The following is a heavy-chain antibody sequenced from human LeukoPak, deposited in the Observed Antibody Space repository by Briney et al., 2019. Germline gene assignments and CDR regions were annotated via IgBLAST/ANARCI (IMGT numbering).Heavy chain of an antibody. Sequence: SGGSLRLSCVASGFTFSSYWMSWVRQAPGKGLEWVANIKQDGSEKYYVDSVKGRFTISRDNAKNSLYLQMNSLRAEDTAVYYCAKAGSGSYYNPDYYYYYYMDVWGKGTTVTISS. CDR1: GFTFSSYW. V-gene: IGHV3-7*03. CDR2: IKQDGSEK. CDR3: AKAGSGSYYNPDYYYYYYMDV. D-gene: IGHD3-10*01. J-gene: IGHJ6*03.